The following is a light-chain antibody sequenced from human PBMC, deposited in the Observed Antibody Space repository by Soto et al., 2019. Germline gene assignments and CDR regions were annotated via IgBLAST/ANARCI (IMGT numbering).Light chain of an antibody. CDR2: SAS. CDR1: QGFSTW. V-gene: IGKV1-12*01. Sequence: DIQMTQSPSSVSASVGDRVTITCRASQGFSTWLAWYRRKPGRAPELLIYSASSLHSGVPSRFRGRGSGTDITLTISSLQPEDFATYYCQQSNRFPRTFGGGTEVEIK. CDR3: QQSNRFPRT. J-gene: IGKJ4*01.